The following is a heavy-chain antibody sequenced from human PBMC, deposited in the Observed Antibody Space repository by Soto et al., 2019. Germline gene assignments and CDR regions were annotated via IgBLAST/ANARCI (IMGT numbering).Heavy chain of an antibody. CDR1: GFTFSSYG. CDR3: AKDIPNHSSGWGYYYYYGMDV. Sequence: PGGSLRLSCAASGFTFSSYGMHGVRQAPGKGLEGVAVISYDGSNKYYAASVKGRFTISRDNSKNTLYLQMNSLRAEDTAVYYCAKDIPNHSSGWGYYYYYGMDVWGQGTRVTVSS. D-gene: IGHD6-19*01. J-gene: IGHJ6*02. V-gene: IGHV3-30*18. CDR2: ISYDGSNK.